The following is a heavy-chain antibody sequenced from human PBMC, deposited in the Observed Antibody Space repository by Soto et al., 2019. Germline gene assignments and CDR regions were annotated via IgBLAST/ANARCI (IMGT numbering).Heavy chain of an antibody. V-gene: IGHV4-59*08. D-gene: IGHD1-20*01. Sequence: QVQLQESGPGLVKPSETLSLTCTVSGGSISSYYWSWIRQPPGKGLEWIGYIYYSGSTNYNPSLKSRVTISVDTSKNQFSLKLSSVTAADTAVYYCARHTRGGSITFDYWGQGTLVTVSS. CDR1: GGSISSYY. CDR3: ARHTRGGSITFDY. CDR2: IYYSGST. J-gene: IGHJ4*02.